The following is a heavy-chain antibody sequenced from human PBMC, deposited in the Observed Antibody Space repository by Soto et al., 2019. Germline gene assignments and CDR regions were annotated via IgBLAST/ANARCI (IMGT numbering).Heavy chain of an antibody. CDR2: IYVTGAV. D-gene: IGHD2-21*01. CDR1: GAALNSGNYY. J-gene: IGHJ5*02. Sequence: SETLSLTCSVSGAALNSGNYYWSWTRQVPGKGLEWTGHIYVTGAVDYNPSLRDRITISQDTSERQFSLNLRLVTAADTAVYYCARLRIATNNYKWFDPWGQGTLVTVSS. V-gene: IGHV4-31*03. CDR3: ARLRIATNNYKWFDP.